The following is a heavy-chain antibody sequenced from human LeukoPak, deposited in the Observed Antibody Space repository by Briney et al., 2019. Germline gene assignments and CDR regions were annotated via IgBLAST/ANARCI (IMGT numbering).Heavy chain of an antibody. CDR3: ARGASGYHNT. J-gene: IGHJ4*02. V-gene: IGHV3-30*02. CDR2: IQFDGSNK. D-gene: IGHD5-12*01. CDR1: GFTFSGFG. Sequence: TGGSLRLSCAASGFTFSGFGMHWVRQAPGKGLEWVAFIQFDGSNKYYADSVKGRFTISRDNSKNTLYLQMNSLTTEDTAVYYCARGASGYHNTGGQGTLVTVSS.